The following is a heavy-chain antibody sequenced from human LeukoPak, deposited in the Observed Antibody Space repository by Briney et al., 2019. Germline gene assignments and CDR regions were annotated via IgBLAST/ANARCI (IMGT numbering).Heavy chain of an antibody. CDR2: IYSGGST. Sequence: GGSLRLSCAASGFTVNSNYMSWVRQAPGRGLEWVSIIYSGGSTYYADSVKGRFTISRDNSKNTLYLQMNSLKDEDTAVYYCARDRVGTGRALLDLWGQGTLVTVSS. CDR1: GFTVNSNY. CDR3: ARDRVGTGRALLDL. J-gene: IGHJ5*02. D-gene: IGHD1-14*01. V-gene: IGHV3-53*01.